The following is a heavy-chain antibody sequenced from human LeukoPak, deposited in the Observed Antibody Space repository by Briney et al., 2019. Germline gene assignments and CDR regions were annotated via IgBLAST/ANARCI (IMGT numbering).Heavy chain of an antibody. CDR3: ARGQWLSFQLNYFDY. CDR2: ISYDGSNK. V-gene: IGHV3-30*04. Sequence: GGSLRLSCAASGFTFSSYAMHWVRQAPGKGLEWVAVISYDGSNKYYADSVKGRFTISRDNSKNTLYLQMNSLRAEDTAVYYCARGQWLSFQLNYFDYWGQGTLVTVSS. J-gene: IGHJ4*02. CDR1: GFTFSSYA. D-gene: IGHD3-16*02.